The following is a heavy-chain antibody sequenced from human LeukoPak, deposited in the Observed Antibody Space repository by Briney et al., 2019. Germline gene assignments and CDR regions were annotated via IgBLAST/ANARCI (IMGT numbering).Heavy chain of an antibody. CDR1: GFTFSSYA. D-gene: IGHD3-22*01. Sequence: PGGSLRLSCAASGFTFSSYAMSWVRQAPGKGLEWVSAISGSGGSTYYADSVKGRFTISRDNSKNTLYLQMNSLRAEDTAVYYFANYYDSSGYYYIGPLTFDYWGQGTLVTVSS. V-gene: IGHV3-23*01. J-gene: IGHJ4*02. CDR2: ISGSGGST. CDR3: ANYYDSSGYYYIGPLTFDY.